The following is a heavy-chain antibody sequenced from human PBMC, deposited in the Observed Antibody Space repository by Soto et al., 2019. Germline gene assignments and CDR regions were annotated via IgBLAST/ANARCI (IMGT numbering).Heavy chain of an antibody. V-gene: IGHV4-34*01. CDR2: INHSGSS. CDR1: GGSFSGYD. CDR3: ARWVEVSLDYFDS. Sequence: SETLSLTCAVYGGSFSGYDWTWIRQPPGTGLEWIGEINHSGSSNYNPSLKSRVTISVDTSKNQFSLKLSSVTAADTAVYYCARWVEVSLDYFDSWGRGTPVTVS. D-gene: IGHD2-15*01. J-gene: IGHJ4*02.